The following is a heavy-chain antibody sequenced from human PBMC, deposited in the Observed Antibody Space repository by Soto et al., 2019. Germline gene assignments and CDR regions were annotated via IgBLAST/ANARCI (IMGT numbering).Heavy chain of an antibody. V-gene: IGHV1-69*13. CDR3: ARGYCSGGNCYSGMDV. CDR1: GGTFSTHA. D-gene: IGHD2-15*01. J-gene: IGHJ6*02. CDR2: IIPISGTT. Sequence: SVKVSCKVSGGTFSTHAIIWVRQAPGHGLEWMGGIIPISGTTYYTQKFQGRVTITADEPTSTAFMELSSLKSEDTAVFYCARGYCSGGNCYSGMDVWGQGTMVTVSS.